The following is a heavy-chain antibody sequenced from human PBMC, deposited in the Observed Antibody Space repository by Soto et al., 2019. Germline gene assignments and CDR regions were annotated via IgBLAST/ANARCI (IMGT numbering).Heavy chain of an antibody. CDR3: AKDIRGYCSSTSCYDGAFDY. CDR1: GFTFDDYA. CDR2: ISWNSGSI. Sequence: EVQLVESGGGLVQPGRSLRLSCAASGFTFDDYAMHWVRQAPGKGLEWVSGISWNSGSIGYADSVKGRFTISRDNAKNSLYLQMNSLIAEDTALYYCAKDIRGYCSSTSCYDGAFDYWGQGTLVTVSS. D-gene: IGHD2-2*01. V-gene: IGHV3-9*01. J-gene: IGHJ4*02.